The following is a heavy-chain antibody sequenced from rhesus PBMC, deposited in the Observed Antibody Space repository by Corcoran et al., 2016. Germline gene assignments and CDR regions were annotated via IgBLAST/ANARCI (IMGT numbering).Heavy chain of an antibody. CDR3: AGRGGGWYCSGGVCYAMYYFDY. Sequence: EVQLVESGGGLVQPGGSLRLSCAASGFTFSSYGMHWVRQAPGKGLEWVAVISYDGSKKYYEDSVKDRFTISRDNSKNMLYLQMNNLKWEDTAVYYCAGRGGGWYCSGGVCYAMYYFDYWGQGVLVTVSS. J-gene: IGHJ4*01. D-gene: IGHD2-8*01. CDR2: ISYDGSKK. V-gene: IGHV3-54*02. CDR1: GFTFSSYG.